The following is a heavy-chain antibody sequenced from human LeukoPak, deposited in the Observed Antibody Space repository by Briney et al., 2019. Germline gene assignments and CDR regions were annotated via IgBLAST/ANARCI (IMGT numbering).Heavy chain of an antibody. D-gene: IGHD3-3*01. Sequence: SDTLSLTCSVSGGSMNSGGDYWTWIRQPSGKQLEWIGLIYTGGRTNYNPSLESRVTISIDTSKNRFSLTLASVTVADTAVYYCARDFWPWGRGTLVTVSS. CDR3: ARDFWP. V-gene: IGHV4-61*02. J-gene: IGHJ5*02. CDR2: IYTGGRT. CDR1: GGSMNSGGDY.